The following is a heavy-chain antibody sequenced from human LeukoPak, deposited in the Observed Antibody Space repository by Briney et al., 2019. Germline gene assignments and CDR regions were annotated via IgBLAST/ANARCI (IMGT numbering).Heavy chain of an antibody. Sequence: GGSLRLSCAASGFSFNDHTMHWVRQAPGKGLEWVSLISWDAGSTYYADSVKGRFTISRDNSKNSLYLQMNSLRTEDTAFYYCAKDARYCGATTCYLGGYYYYMDVWGKGTTVTVSS. CDR2: ISWDAGST. D-gene: IGHD2-2*01. CDR3: AKDARYCGATTCYLGGYYYYMDV. J-gene: IGHJ6*03. V-gene: IGHV3-43*01. CDR1: GFSFNDHT.